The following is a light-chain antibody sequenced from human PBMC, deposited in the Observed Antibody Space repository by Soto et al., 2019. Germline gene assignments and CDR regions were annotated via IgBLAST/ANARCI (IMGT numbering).Light chain of an antibody. J-gene: IGLJ2*01. Sequence: QSALTQPASVSGSPGQSITISCTGTSSDVGGYNYVSWYQQLPGKAPKLMIYEVTNRPSGVPDRFSGSKSGNTASLTVSGLQAEDEADYYCSSYAANDNVVFGGGTKVTVL. CDR3: SSYAANDNVV. CDR2: EVT. CDR1: SSDVGGYNY. V-gene: IGLV2-8*01.